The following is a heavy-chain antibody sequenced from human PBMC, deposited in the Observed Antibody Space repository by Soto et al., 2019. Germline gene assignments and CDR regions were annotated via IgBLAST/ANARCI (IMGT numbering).Heavy chain of an antibody. D-gene: IGHD3-3*01. V-gene: IGHV1-69*10. Sequence: GASVKVSCKVSGDTFSTYSISWVRQAPGQGLEWLGGIIPILGIPSYAQKFQGRVTMTRDTSTSTVYMELSSLRSEDTAVYYCAREVVFGEVTFDYWGQGTLVTVSS. J-gene: IGHJ4*02. CDR1: GDTFSTYS. CDR2: IIPILGIP. CDR3: AREVVFGEVTFDY.